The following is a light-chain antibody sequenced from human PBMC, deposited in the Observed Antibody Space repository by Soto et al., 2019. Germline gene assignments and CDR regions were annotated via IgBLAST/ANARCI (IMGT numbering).Light chain of an antibody. V-gene: IGLV2-14*01. Sequence: QSALTQPASVSGSPGQSITISCTGTSSDVGGYNYVSWYQQHPGKAPKLMIYDVSNRSSGVSNRFSGSKSGNTASLTISGLQAKDEADYYCSSYTSSSTVVFGGGTKLTVL. CDR3: SSYTSSSTVV. CDR2: DVS. CDR1: SSDVGGYNY. J-gene: IGLJ2*01.